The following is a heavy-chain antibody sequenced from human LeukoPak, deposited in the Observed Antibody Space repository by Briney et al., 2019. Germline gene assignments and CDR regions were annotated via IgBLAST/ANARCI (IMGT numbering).Heavy chain of an antibody. CDR2: ISGSGDTT. V-gene: IGHV3-23*01. CDR3: AKHLGDSEYYGIDV. J-gene: IGHJ6*02. D-gene: IGHD3-16*01. Sequence: GGSLRLSCAASGFTFNSYAMSWVRQAPGEGLEWISVISGSGDTTYYADSVKGRFTISRDISKNTLYLQMNSLRAEDTVVYYCAKHLGDSEYYGIDVWGQGTTVTVSS. CDR1: GFTFNSYA.